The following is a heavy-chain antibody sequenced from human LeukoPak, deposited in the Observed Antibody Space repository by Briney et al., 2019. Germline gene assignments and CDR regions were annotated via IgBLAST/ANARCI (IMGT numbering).Heavy chain of an antibody. D-gene: IGHD1-26*01. CDR1: GYSLIDYY. J-gene: IGHJ4*02. V-gene: IGHV1-2*02. Sequence: ASVKVSCKASGYSLIDYYLHWVRQAPGQGLEWMGWNNPNSGVTNYAQKFQGRVTMTRDTSISRAYMELSRLSSDDTAVYYCVRDHDTTLDYWGQGTLITVSS. CDR3: VRDHDTTLDY. CDR2: NNPNSGVT.